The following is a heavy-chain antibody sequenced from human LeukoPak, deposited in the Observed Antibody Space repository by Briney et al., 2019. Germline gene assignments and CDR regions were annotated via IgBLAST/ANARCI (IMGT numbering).Heavy chain of an antibody. D-gene: IGHD6-19*01. CDR1: GGSISSYY. V-gene: IGHV4-59*01. Sequence: PSETLSLTCTVSGGSISSYYWSWIRQPPGKGLEWIGYIYYSGSTNYNLSLKSRVTISVDTSKNQFSLKLSSVTAADTAVYYCARESVAGAFDYWGQGTLVTVSS. J-gene: IGHJ4*02. CDR3: ARESVAGAFDY. CDR2: IYYSGST.